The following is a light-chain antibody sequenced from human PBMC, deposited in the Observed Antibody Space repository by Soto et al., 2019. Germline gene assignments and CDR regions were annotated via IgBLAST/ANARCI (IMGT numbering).Light chain of an antibody. CDR2: KVS. Sequence: DVVMTQSPLSLPVTLGQPASISCSSSQSLVYSDGTTYLSWFQQRPGQSPRRLIYKVSSRDSGVPDRFSGSGSVTDFTLKISRVEAEEVGVYSCLQGTHWPNTFGQGTKLEIK. CDR3: LQGTHWPNT. V-gene: IGKV2-30*01. J-gene: IGKJ2*01. CDR1: QSLVYSDGTTY.